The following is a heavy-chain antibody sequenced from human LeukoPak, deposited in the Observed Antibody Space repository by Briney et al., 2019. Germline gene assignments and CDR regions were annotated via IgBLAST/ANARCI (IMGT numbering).Heavy chain of an antibody. D-gene: IGHD3-10*01. CDR2: IYNSGST. Sequence: PSETLSLTCVVSGGSISRGSYYWNWIRQPAGKGLEWMGRIYNSGSTNYNPSLKSQVTISADMSRNQLSLQLTSVTAADTAVYYCARQTFGVLYFDSWGQGTLVIVSS. V-gene: IGHV4-61*02. CDR3: ARQTFGVLYFDS. J-gene: IGHJ4*02. CDR1: GGSISRGSYY.